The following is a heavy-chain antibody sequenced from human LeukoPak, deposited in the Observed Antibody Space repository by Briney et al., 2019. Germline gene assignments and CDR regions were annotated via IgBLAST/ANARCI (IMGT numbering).Heavy chain of an antibody. V-gene: IGHV3-11*01. CDR2: ISSSGTSI. CDR3: ARRSPAAAWFDP. D-gene: IGHD6-13*01. CDR1: GFTFSDYY. Sequence: GGSLRLSCAASGFTFSDYYMSWIRQAPGKGLEWVSYISSSGTSIYYADSVKGRFTISRDNAKNSLYLQMNSLRVEDTAVYYCARRSPAAAWFDPWGQGTLVTVSP. J-gene: IGHJ5*02.